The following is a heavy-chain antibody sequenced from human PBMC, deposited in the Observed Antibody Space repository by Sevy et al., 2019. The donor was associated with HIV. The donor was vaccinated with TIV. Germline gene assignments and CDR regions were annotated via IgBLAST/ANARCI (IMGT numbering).Heavy chain of an antibody. J-gene: IGHJ4*02. V-gene: IGHV3-49*03. CDR2: IRSKAYGGTT. CDR3: TRSGLVVVADSDY. D-gene: IGHD2-15*01. Sequence: GSLRLSCTASGFTFGDYAMSWFRQAPGKGLEWVGFIRSKAYGGTTEYAASVKGRFTISRDDSKSIAYLQMNSLKTEDTAVYYCTRSGLVVVADSDYWGQGTLVTVSS. CDR1: GFTFGDYA.